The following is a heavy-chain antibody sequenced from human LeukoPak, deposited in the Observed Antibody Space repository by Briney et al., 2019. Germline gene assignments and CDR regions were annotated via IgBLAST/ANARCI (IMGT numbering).Heavy chain of an antibody. CDR2: LDWDDDT. D-gene: IGHD2-21*01. V-gene: IGHV2-70*11. CDR1: WVSFSTRGGW. J-gene: IGHJ4*02. CDR3: ARIASWDWGGESPDY. Sequence: SGPSLVTPTQTVTPSCTFSWVSFSTRGGWVCWIRQPPGKAVVWLGRLDWDDDTHYNTSLNTRLTISKATSKTQVVLTMSNLDPVDTATYYCARIASWDWGGESPDYWGQGTLVTVSS.